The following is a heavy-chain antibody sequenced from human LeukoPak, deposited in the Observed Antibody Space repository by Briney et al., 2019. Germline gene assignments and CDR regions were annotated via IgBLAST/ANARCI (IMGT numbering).Heavy chain of an antibody. V-gene: IGHV3-7*01. CDR1: GFTFNTYW. D-gene: IGHD2-21*02. CDR3: ARDGFSSAINS. Sequence: GGSLRLSCAASGFTFNTYWMSWVRQTPGKGLEWVANIKEDGSQKNYVDSVRGRFTISRDNAKNSLYLQMNSPRAEDTAVYYCARDGFSSAINSWGQGTLVTVSS. J-gene: IGHJ4*02. CDR2: IKEDGSQK.